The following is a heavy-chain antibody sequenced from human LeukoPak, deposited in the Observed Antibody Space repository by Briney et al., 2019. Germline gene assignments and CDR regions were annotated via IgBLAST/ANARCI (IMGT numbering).Heavy chain of an antibody. CDR3: ARLGHDCWSRYYFDY. J-gene: IGHJ4*02. Sequence: PSETLSLTCTVPGGSISSYYWSWIRQPAGKGLEWIGRIYTSGSTNYNPSLKSRVTMSVDTSENQFSLKLSSVTAADTAVYYCARLGHDCWSRYYFDYWGQGTLVTVSS. V-gene: IGHV4-4*07. D-gene: IGHD3-3*01. CDR1: GGSISSYY. CDR2: IYTSGST.